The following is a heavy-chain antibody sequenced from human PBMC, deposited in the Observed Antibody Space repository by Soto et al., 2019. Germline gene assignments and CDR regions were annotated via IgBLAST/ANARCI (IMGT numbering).Heavy chain of an antibody. CDR2: IYYSGRT. V-gene: IGHV4-59*01. CDR1: GGSISSYY. D-gene: IGHD2-2*02. J-gene: IGHJ5*02. CDR3: ARGYCSSTICYIWDNWFDP. Sequence: QVQLQESGPGLVKPSETLSLTCTVSGGSISSYYWSWIRQPPGKGLEWIGYIYYSGRTNYNPSLKSRVTISVEXXKNQFSLKLSSVTAADTAVYYCARGYCSSTICYIWDNWFDPWGQGTLVTVSS.